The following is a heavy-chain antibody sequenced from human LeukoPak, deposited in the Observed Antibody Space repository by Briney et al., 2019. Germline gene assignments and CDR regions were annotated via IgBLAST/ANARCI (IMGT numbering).Heavy chain of an antibody. D-gene: IGHD2-2*01. CDR1: GFTSSSYS. J-gene: IGHJ4*02. CDR2: ISSSSNYI. Sequence: PGGSLRLSCAASGFTSSSYSMNWVRQAPGKGLEWVSSISSSSNYIYYADSVKGRFTISRDNAKNSLSLQMNSLRAEDTAVYYCARETYCTSTSCPIGDHFDYWGQGTLVTVSS. CDR3: ARETYCTSTSCPIGDHFDY. V-gene: IGHV3-21*01.